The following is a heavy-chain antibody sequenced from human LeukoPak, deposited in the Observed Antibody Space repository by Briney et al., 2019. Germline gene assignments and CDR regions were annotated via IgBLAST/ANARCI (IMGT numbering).Heavy chain of an antibody. D-gene: IGHD3-10*01. CDR3: ATSTPTSGSYYKPYYYYYGMDV. CDR2: INHSGSP. Sequence: SETLSLTCAVYGGSFSGYYWSWIRQPPGKGLEWIGEINHSGSPNYNPSLKSRVTISVDTSKNQFSLKLSSVTAADTAVYYCATSTPTSGSYYKPYYYYYGMDVWGKGTTVTVSS. J-gene: IGHJ6*04. CDR1: GGSFSGYY. V-gene: IGHV4-34*01.